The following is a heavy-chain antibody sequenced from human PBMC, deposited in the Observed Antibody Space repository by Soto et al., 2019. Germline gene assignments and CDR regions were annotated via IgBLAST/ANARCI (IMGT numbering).Heavy chain of an antibody. CDR2: IYYSGST. CDR1: GGSISSSSYY. V-gene: IGHV4-39*07. CDR3: ARDLVGYYGSGSFDY. J-gene: IGHJ4*02. D-gene: IGHD3-10*01. Sequence: SETLSLTCTVSGGSISSSSYYWGWLRQPPGKGLEGSGSIYYSGSTYYNPSLKSRVTISVDTSKNQFSLKLSSVTAADTAVYYCARDLVGYYGSGSFDYWGQGTLVTVSS.